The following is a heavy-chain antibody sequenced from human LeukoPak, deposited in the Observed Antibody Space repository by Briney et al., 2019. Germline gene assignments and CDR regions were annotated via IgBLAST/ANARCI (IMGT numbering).Heavy chain of an antibody. J-gene: IGHJ4*02. V-gene: IGHV3-33*06. CDR1: GFSFSSYA. CDR2: IWSDGRRI. D-gene: IGHD3-10*01. CDR3: AKDYYESGSYYQRDFDH. Sequence: PGGSLRLSCVASGFSFSSYAMNWVRQAPGKGPDWVAAIWSDGRRIYYADSVKGRFTISRDDSKNTLYPQMNTLRAEDTAVYYCAKDYYESGSYYQRDFDHWGQGTLVTVSS.